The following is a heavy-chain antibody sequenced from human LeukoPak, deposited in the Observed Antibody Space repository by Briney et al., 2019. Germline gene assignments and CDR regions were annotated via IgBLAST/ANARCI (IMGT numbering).Heavy chain of an antibody. CDR1: GFTLSNYA. CDR2: ISYDGSNK. J-gene: IGHJ6*02. D-gene: IGHD3-10*01. Sequence: GGSLRLSCAASGFTLSNYAMHWVRQAPGKGLEWVAVISYDGSNKYYADSVKGRFTISRDNSKNTLYLQMNSLRAEDTAVYYCARAQRFGELLLLHYYGMDVWGQGTTVTVSS. CDR3: ARAQRFGELLLLHYYGMDV. V-gene: IGHV3-30-3*01.